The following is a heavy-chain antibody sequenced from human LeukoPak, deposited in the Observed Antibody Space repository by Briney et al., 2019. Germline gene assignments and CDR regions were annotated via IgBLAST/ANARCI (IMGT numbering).Heavy chain of an antibody. CDR1: RFIFSTYA. V-gene: IGHV3-23*01. CDR3: ARITTGASFDF. D-gene: IGHD1-1*01. J-gene: IGHJ4*02. Sequence: GGSLRLSCAASRFIFSTYAMSWVRQAPGKGLEWVSSISGSGDSTNYADSVKGRFTISRDNSKNTLYLQMNSLGVEDTAVYYCARITTGASFDFWGQGTLVTVSS. CDR2: ISGSGDST.